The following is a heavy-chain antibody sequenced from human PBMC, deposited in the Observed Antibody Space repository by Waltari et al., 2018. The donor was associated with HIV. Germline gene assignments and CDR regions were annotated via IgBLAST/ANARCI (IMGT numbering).Heavy chain of an antibody. CDR1: GASINSYNYY. Sequence: QVQLQGSGPGLVKPSETLSLTCTVSGASINSYNYYWGWIRQPPGKGLEWIGSLYYDGSMYYSPSLKSRVTIFADTSRNQFSLKVAYVTAADTAVYYCARRPGTNTVGVSHAFDIWGQGTMVTVSS. V-gene: IGHV4-39*01. CDR3: ARRPGTNTVGVSHAFDI. CDR2: LYYDGSM. D-gene: IGHD1-26*01. J-gene: IGHJ3*02.